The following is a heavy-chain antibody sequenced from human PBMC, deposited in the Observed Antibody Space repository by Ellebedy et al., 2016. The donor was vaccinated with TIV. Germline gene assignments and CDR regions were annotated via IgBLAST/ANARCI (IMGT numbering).Heavy chain of an antibody. V-gene: IGHV3-30*18. D-gene: IGHD5-24*01. CDR1: GFTFSSYG. J-gene: IGHJ4*02. CDR2: ISYDGSNK. Sequence: GESLKISXAASGFTFSSYGMHWVRQAPGKGLEWVAVISYDGSNKYYADSVKGRFTISRDNSKNTLYLQMNSLRAEDTAVYYCAKDPPGRDGYNSWGQGTLVTVSS. CDR3: AKDPPGRDGYNS.